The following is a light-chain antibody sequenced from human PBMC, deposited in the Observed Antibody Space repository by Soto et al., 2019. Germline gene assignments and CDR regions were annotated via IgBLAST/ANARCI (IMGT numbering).Light chain of an antibody. CDR3: QQYNDKWT. J-gene: IGKJ1*01. Sequence: DIQMTQSPSTPSASVGDRVTITCRASQSISSWLAWYQQKPGKAPNLLIHKASSLQSGVPSRFSGSGSGTEFTLTISSLQPDDCGTYYCQQYNDKWTFGQGTKV. V-gene: IGKV1-5*03. CDR2: KAS. CDR1: QSISSW.